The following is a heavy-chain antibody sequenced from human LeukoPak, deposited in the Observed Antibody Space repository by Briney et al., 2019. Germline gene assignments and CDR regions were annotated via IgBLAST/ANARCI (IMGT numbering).Heavy chain of an antibody. J-gene: IGHJ4*02. CDR3: ARDRGTMVVAMDY. CDR2: ISSSSSYI. V-gene: IGHV3-21*01. CDR1: GFTFSSYS. D-gene: IGHD4/OR15-4a*01. Sequence: GGSLRLSCAASGFTFSSYSMNWVCQAPGKGLEWVSSISSSSSYIYYADSVKGRFTISRDNAKNSLYLQMNSLRAEDTAVYYCARDRGTMVVAMDYWGQGTLVTVSS.